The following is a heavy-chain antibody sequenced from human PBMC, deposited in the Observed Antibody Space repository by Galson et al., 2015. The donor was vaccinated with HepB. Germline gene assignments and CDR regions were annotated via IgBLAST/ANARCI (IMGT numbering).Heavy chain of an antibody. CDR2: IKQDGSEK. Sequence: SLRLSCAASGFTFGSYWMRWVRQAPGKGLEWVANIKQDGSEKSSVDSVKGRFTISRDNAKNSLYLQMSSLRAEDTAIYYCARRGGRYYYDTSEYPHAFDYWGQGTLVTVSS. J-gene: IGHJ4*02. V-gene: IGHV3-7*03. CDR3: ARRGGRYYYDTSEYPHAFDY. CDR1: GFTFGSYW. D-gene: IGHD3-22*01.